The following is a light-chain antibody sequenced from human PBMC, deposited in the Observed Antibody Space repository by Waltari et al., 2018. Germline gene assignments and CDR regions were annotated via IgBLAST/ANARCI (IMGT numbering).Light chain of an antibody. CDR3: AAWDDSPSGHVV. CDR1: SSNIGSHY. V-gene: IGLV1-47*02. J-gene: IGLJ2*01. Sequence: SVLTQPPSASGAPGQRVTISCSGSSSNIGSHYVYWYQQLQGTAPKLLIYTDDRRAEGVPDRVSAAKSGTAASRAIRGLRSEDEADYYCAAWDDSPSGHVVFGGGTKLTVL. CDR2: TDD.